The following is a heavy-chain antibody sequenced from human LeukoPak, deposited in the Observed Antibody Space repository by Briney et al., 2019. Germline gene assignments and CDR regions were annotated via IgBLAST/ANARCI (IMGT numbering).Heavy chain of an antibody. J-gene: IGHJ6*02. Sequence: PSETLSLTCAVYGGSFSGYYWSWIRQPPGKGLEWIGEINHSGSTNYNPSLKSRVTISVDTSKNQFSLKLSSVTAADTAVYYCARDVLRYDFWSGYYYYYGMDVWGQGTTVTVSS. CDR3: ARDVLRYDFWSGYYYYYGMDV. D-gene: IGHD3-3*01. CDR2: INHSGST. V-gene: IGHV4-34*01. CDR1: GGSFSGYY.